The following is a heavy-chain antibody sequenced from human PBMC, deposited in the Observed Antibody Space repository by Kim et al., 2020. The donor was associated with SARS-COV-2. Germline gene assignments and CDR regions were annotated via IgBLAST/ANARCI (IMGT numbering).Heavy chain of an antibody. CDR2: IYRDGTTI. D-gene: IGHD5-12*01. V-gene: IGHV3-23*03. CDR1: GFTFSNFA. J-gene: IGHJ4*02. Sequence: GGSLRRSCTTSGFTFSNFAMTWVRQAPGKGLQWISSIYRDGTTIRYADSVRGRFTISRDNAKNILYLQMDSLRGEDTALYYCAKGIGAYDYYVDEWGQG. CDR3: AKGIGAYDYYVDE.